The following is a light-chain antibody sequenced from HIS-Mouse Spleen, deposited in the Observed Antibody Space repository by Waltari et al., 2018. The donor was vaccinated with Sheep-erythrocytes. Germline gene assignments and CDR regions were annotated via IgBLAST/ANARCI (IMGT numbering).Light chain of an antibody. V-gene: IGLV2-11*01. CDR2: DVS. CDR3: CSYAGSYNHV. J-gene: IGLJ1*01. Sequence: QSALIQPRSVAGSTGQSVTISCTGTSSDAGGYNSVAWYQQHPGKAPKLLIYDVSKRPSGVPDRFSGSKSGNTASLTISGLQAEDEADYYCCSYAGSYNHVFGTGTKVTVL. CDR1: SSDAGGYNS.